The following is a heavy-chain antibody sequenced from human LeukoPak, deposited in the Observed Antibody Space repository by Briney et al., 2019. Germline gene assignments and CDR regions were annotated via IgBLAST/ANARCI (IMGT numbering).Heavy chain of an antibody. V-gene: IGHV3-15*01. D-gene: IGHD3-10*01. CDR1: EFTFSNAW. CDR3: TKALMVRGVVSGAFDI. CDR2: IKSNTDGGTT. J-gene: IGHJ3*02. Sequence: PGGALRLSCAASEFTFSNAWMSSVRQAPGKGLEWVGRIKSNTDGGTTDYPAPVKGRFTMSRDDSKNTLYLQMNSLEADDTAVYYCTKALMVRGVVSGAFDIWGQGTMVTVSS.